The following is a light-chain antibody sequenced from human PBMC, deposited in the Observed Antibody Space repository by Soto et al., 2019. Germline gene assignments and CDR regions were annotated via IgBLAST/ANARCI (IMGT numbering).Light chain of an antibody. CDR1: QSVSDN. J-gene: IGKJ2*01. Sequence: EIVMTQSPATLSVSPGDRATLSCRASQSVSDNLAWYQKKPGQAPRLLIYSASTTATGIAARFSGSGSGTEFTLTISIPQSDDFAIYFCQQSNNRPYTFGQGIKVDIK. CDR3: QQSNNRPYT. CDR2: SAS. V-gene: IGKV3-15*01.